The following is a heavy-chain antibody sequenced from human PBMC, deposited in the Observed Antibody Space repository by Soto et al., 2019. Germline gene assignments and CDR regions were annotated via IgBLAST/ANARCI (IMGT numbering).Heavy chain of an antibody. CDR3: ASFGVVIPGAFDI. J-gene: IGHJ3*02. D-gene: IGHD3-3*01. Sequence: ASVKVSCKASGGTFSSYTISWVRQAPGQGLEWMGRIIPILGIANYAQKFQGRVTITADKSTSTAYIELSSLRSEDTAVYYCASFGVVIPGAFDIWGQGTMVTVSS. CDR1: GGTFSSYT. V-gene: IGHV1-69*02. CDR2: IIPILGIA.